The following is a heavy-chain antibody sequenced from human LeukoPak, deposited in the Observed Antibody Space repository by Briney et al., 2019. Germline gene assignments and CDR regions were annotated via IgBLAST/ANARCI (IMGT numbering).Heavy chain of an antibody. CDR3: AGEGGDYVWGSYRIFDY. CDR1: GFTFSSYW. D-gene: IGHD3-16*02. V-gene: IGHV3-7*01. J-gene: IGHJ4*02. Sequence: GGSLRLSCAASGFTFSSYWMSWVRQAPGKGLEWVANIKQDGSEKYYVDSVKGRFTISRDNAKNSLYLQMNSLRAEDTAVYYCAGEGGDYVWGSYRIFDYWGQGTLVTVSS. CDR2: IKQDGSEK.